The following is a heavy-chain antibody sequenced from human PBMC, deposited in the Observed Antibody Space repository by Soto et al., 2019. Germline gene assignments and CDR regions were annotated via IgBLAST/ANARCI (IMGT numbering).Heavy chain of an antibody. CDR3: ARLSRSYSNYYYYYMDV. CDR2: INHSGST. V-gene: IGHV4-34*01. J-gene: IGHJ6*03. D-gene: IGHD4-4*01. Sequence: TLSLTCAVYGGSFSGYYWSWIRQPPGKGLEWIGEINHSGSTNYNPSLKSRVTISVDTSKNQFSLKLSSVTAADTAVYYCARLSRSYSNYYYYYMDVWGKGTTVTVSS. CDR1: GGSFSGYY.